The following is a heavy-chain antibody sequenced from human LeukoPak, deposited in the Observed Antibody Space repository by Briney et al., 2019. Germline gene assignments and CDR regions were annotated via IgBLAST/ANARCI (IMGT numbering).Heavy chain of an antibody. D-gene: IGHD6-19*01. V-gene: IGHV4-4*09. J-gene: IGHJ4*02. CDR2: IYTSGST. Sequence: SETLSLTCTVSGGSISSYYWSWIRQPPGKGLEWIGYIYTSGSTNYNPSLKSRVTISVDTSKNQFSLKLSSVTAADTAVYYCARRYALHSSGWYKPFDYWGQGTLVTVSS. CDR1: GGSISSYY. CDR3: ARRYALHSSGWYKPFDY.